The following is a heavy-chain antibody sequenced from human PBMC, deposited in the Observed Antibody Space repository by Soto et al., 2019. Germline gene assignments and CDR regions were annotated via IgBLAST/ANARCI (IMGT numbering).Heavy chain of an antibody. CDR1: GGSISSYY. D-gene: IGHD1-1*01. CDR3: ARDLEGASVSTMDH. J-gene: IGHJ4*02. Sequence: PSETLSLTCTVSGGSISSYYWSWIRQPPGKGLEWIGYIYYSGSTNYNPSLKSRVSISVDTSKNQFSLKLSSVTAADTAVYYCARDLEGASVSTMDHWGQGILVTVSS. CDR2: IYYSGST. V-gene: IGHV4-59*01.